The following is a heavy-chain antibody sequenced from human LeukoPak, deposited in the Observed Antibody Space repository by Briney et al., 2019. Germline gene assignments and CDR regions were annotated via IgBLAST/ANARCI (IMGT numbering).Heavy chain of an antibody. CDR1: GGSISSYY. J-gene: IGHJ4*02. CDR2: IYYSGST. D-gene: IGHD2-8*02. V-gene: IGHV4-59*06. CDR3: ARGGLFFYYFDY. Sequence: SETLSLTCTVSGGSISSYYWRWIRQHPGKGLEWIGYIYYSGSTYYNPSLKSRVTISVDTSKNQFSLKLSSVTAADTAVYYCARGGLFFYYFDYWGQGTLVTVSS.